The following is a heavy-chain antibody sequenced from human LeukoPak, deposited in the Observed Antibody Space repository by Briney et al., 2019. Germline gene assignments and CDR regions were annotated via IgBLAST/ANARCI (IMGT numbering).Heavy chain of an antibody. V-gene: IGHV3-30*18. J-gene: IGHJ4*02. D-gene: IGHD5-24*01. CDR3: AKDLGPGSMATSPGFDY. CDR1: GFTFSSYG. Sequence: GGSLRLSCAASGFTFSSYGMHWVRQAPGKGLEWVAVISYDGSNKYYADSVKGRFTISRDNSKNTPYLQMNSLRAEDTALYYCAKDLGPGSMATSPGFDYWGQGTLVTVSS. CDR2: ISYDGSNK.